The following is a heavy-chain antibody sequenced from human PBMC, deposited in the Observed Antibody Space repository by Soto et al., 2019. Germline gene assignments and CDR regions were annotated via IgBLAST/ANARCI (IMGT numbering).Heavy chain of an antibody. CDR1: GFTFSSYA. V-gene: IGHV3-30-3*01. Sequence: PGGSLRLSCAASGFTFSSYAMHWVRQAPGKGLEWVAVISYDGSNKYYADSAKGRFTISRDNSKNPLYLQMNSLRAEDTVVYYCARPDSSSGYNYYYYGMDVWGQGTTVTVSS. J-gene: IGHJ6*02. CDR3: ARPDSSSGYNYYYYGMDV. D-gene: IGHD6-13*01. CDR2: ISYDGSNK.